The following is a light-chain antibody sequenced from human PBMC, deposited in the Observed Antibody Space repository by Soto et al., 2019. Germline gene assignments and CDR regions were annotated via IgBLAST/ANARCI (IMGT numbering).Light chain of an antibody. V-gene: IGKV1-5*01. J-gene: IGKJ4*01. CDR3: QRYSDDYLPT. Sequence: DIQMTQSPSILSASVGDSVTITCRASQSVSRWLAWYQQKPGKAPKLLIYDASSLNSGVPSRFSGSQSGTEFTLTITSLLLEEVATYFCQRYSDDYLPTVGGETK. CDR2: DAS. CDR1: QSVSRW.